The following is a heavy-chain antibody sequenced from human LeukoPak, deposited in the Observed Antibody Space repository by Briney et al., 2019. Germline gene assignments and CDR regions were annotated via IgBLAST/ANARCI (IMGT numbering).Heavy chain of an antibody. Sequence: ASVKVSCKASGYTFTGYYVHWVRQAPGQGLEWMGWINPNSGGTNYAQKFQGRVTMTRDTSISTAYMELSRLRSDDTAVYYCARDYSSSRYLFSSARQPSDYWGQGTLVTVSS. D-gene: IGHD6-13*01. CDR3: ARDYSSSRYLFSSARQPSDY. CDR1: GYTFTGYY. V-gene: IGHV1-2*02. CDR2: INPNSGGT. J-gene: IGHJ4*02.